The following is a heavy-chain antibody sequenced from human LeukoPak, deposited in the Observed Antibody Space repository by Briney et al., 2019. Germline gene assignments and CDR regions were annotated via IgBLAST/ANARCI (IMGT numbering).Heavy chain of an antibody. CDR1: GGTFSSYA. V-gene: IGHV1-69*04. D-gene: IGHD4-17*01. CDR2: IIPILGIA. CDR3: ARDSTVTIEYYYGMDV. Sequence: SVKVPCKASGGTFSSYAISWVRQAPGQGLEWMGRIIPILGIANYAQKFQGRVTITADKSTSTAYMELSSLRSEDTAVYYCARDSTVTIEYYYGMDVWGQGTTVTVSS. J-gene: IGHJ6*02.